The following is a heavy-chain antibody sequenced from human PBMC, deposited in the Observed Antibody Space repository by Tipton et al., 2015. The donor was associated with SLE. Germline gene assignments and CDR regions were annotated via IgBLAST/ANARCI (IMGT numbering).Heavy chain of an antibody. D-gene: IGHD2-2*01. CDR1: GGSISSGSYY. J-gene: IGHJ5*02. CDR2: IYTSGST. CDR3: ARTWVVVPALFDP. Sequence: TLSLTCTVSGGSISSGSYYWSWIRQPAGKGLEWIGRIYTSGSTNYNPSLKSRVTISVDTSKNQFSLKLSSVTAADMAVYYCARTWVVVPALFDPWGQGTLVTVSS. V-gene: IGHV4-61*02.